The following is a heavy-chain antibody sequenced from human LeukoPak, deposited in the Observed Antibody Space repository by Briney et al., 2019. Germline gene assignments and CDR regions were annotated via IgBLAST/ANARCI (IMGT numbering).Heavy chain of an antibody. CDR2: ISHSGST. V-gene: IGHV4-34*01. CDR1: GGSFSGYY. CDR3: ARFAARGYGMDV. J-gene: IGHJ6*02. Sequence: SSETLSLTCAVYGGSFSGYYWSWIRQPPGKGLEWIGEISHSGSTNYNPSLKSRVTISVDTSKNQFSLKLSSVTAADTAVYYCARFAARGYGMDVWGQGTTVTVSS. D-gene: IGHD3-10*01.